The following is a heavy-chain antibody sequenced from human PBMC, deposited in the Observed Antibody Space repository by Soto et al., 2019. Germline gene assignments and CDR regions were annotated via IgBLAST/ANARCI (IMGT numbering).Heavy chain of an antibody. V-gene: IGHV3-30-3*01. Sequence: QVQLVESGGGVVQPGRSLRLSCAASGFTFSSYAMHWVRQAPGKGLEWVAVISYDGSNKYYADSVKGRFTISRDNSKNTLYLQMNSVRAEDTAVYYCARGGWLQSPLDYWGQGTLVTVSS. J-gene: IGHJ4*02. D-gene: IGHD5-12*01. CDR2: ISYDGSNK. CDR1: GFTFSSYA. CDR3: ARGGWLQSPLDY.